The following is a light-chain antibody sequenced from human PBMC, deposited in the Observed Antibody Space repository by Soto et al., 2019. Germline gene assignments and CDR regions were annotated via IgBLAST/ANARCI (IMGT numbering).Light chain of an antibody. V-gene: IGKV2-30*01. CDR3: MDDSHWPPYT. CDR2: KVS. Sequence: DVVMTQSPLSLPVTLGQPASISCRSSQSLAYSDGNTYLNWFQQRPGQSPRRLIYKVSNRDSGVPGRFGGSGSGTDFTLRISSVEADDVVDYYYMDDSHWPPYTFGLGTKLEI. J-gene: IGKJ2*01. CDR1: QSLAYSDGNTY.